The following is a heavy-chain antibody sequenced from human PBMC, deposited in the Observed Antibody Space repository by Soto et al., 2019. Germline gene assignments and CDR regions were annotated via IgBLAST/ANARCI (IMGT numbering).Heavy chain of an antibody. CDR3: ARVIGDYVWGSWAFDY. D-gene: IGHD3-16*01. Sequence: QVQLQESGPGLVKPSQTLSLTCTVSGGSISSGGYYWSWIRQHPGKGLEWIGYIYYSGSTYYNPSLKSRVTISVDTSKNEFSLKLSSVTAADTAVYYCARVIGDYVWGSWAFDYWGQGTLVTVSS. CDR1: GGSISSGGYY. CDR2: IYYSGST. V-gene: IGHV4-31*03. J-gene: IGHJ4*02.